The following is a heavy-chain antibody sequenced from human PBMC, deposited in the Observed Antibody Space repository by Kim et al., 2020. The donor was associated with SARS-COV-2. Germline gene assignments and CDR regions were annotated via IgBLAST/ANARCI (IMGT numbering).Heavy chain of an antibody. J-gene: IGHJ3*02. D-gene: IGHD3-22*01. CDR3: AGWLGIVVVIKGDDAFDI. CDR2: IYYSGST. V-gene: IGHV4-39*01. CDR1: GGSISSSSYY. Sequence: SETLSLTCTVSGGSISSSSYYWGWIRQPPGKGLEWIGSIYYSGSTYYNPSLKSRVTISVDTSKNQFSLKLSPVTAADTAVYYCAGWLGIVVVIKGDDAFDIWGQGTMVTVSS.